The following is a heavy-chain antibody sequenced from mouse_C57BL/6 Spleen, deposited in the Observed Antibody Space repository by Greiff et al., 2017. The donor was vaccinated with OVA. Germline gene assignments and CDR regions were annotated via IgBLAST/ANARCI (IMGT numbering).Heavy chain of an antibody. CDR1: GYTFTSYW. CDR2: IDPSDSYT. D-gene: IGHD2-4*01. J-gene: IGHJ4*01. Sequence: QVQLQQPGAELVKPGASVKLSCKASGYTFTSYWMQWVKQRPGQGLEWIGEIDPSDSYTNYNQKFKGKATLTVDTSSSTAYMQLSSLTSEDSAVYYCATVGRYDYDDRAMDYWGQGTSVTVSS. V-gene: IGHV1-50*01. CDR3: ATVGRYDYDDRAMDY.